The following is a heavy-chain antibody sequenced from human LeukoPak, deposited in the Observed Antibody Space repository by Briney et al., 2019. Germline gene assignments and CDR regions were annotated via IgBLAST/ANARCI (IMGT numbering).Heavy chain of an antibody. CDR3: ARVFRGAVTSNWFDP. Sequence: PSETLSLTCTVSGGSINGYYWTWMRQRPGKGLEWIGYISDSGSTNHNPSLKSRVSMSVGSSNTDFSLRLNSVTAADTAVYYCARVFRGAVTSNWFDPWGQGTLVTVSS. CDR2: ISDSGST. J-gene: IGHJ5*02. V-gene: IGHV4-59*01. CDR1: GGSINGYY. D-gene: IGHD4-17*01.